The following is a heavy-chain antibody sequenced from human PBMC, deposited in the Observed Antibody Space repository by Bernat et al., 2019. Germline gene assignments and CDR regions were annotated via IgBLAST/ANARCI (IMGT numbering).Heavy chain of an antibody. Sequence: EVQLVESGGGLVQPGGSLRLSCAASGFTFSSYSMNWVRQAPGKGLEWVSYISSSSSTIYYADSVKGRFTISRDNAKNSLYLQMNSLRAEDTAVYYCARQYYYDSIGYYPVGMDVWGQGTTVTVSS. CDR1: GFTFSSYS. J-gene: IGHJ6*02. CDR3: ARQYYYDSIGYYPVGMDV. V-gene: IGHV3-48*01. CDR2: ISSSSSTI. D-gene: IGHD3-22*01.